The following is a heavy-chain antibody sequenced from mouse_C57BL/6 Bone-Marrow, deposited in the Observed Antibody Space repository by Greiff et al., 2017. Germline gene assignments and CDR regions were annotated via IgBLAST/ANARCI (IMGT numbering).Heavy chain of an antibody. CDR3: ARGGYRDYAMDY. Sequence: QVQLQQPGAELVKPGASVKMSCKASGYTFTSYWITWVKQRPGQGLAWIGDIFPGSGSTNSNEKFKSKATLTAETSSSTTSMQLSSLTSEDAAVYYCARGGYRDYAMDYWGQGTSGTVSS. J-gene: IGHJ4*01. D-gene: IGHD3-2*02. CDR1: GYTFTSYW. V-gene: IGHV1-55*01. CDR2: IFPGSGST.